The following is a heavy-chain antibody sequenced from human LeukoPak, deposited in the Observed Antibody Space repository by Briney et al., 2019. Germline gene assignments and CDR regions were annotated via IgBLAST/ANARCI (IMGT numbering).Heavy chain of an antibody. CDR2: ISADNGNT. Sequence: ASVKVSCKASGYTFTYYRISWVRQSPGQGLEWMGWISADNGNTNYAQKFQGRVTMTTDTATSTAYMELRSLRSDDTAVYYCARSGSVVSFGYMDVWGKGTTVTVSS. J-gene: IGHJ6*03. D-gene: IGHD2-15*01. CDR1: GYTFTYYR. V-gene: IGHV1-18*01. CDR3: ARSGSVVSFGYMDV.